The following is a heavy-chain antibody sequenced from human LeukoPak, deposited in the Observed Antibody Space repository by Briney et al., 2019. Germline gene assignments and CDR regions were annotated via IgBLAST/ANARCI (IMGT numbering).Heavy chain of an antibody. J-gene: IGHJ5*02. D-gene: IGHD5-24*01. V-gene: IGHV5-51*01. CDR3: ARVRWLQRIPNRFDP. CDR2: IYPGDSDT. Sequence: GESLKISCKGSGYSFTSYWIGWVRQMPGKGLEWMGIIYPGDSDTRYSPSFQGQVTISADKSISTAYLQWSSLKASDTAMYYCARVRWLQRIPNRFDPWGQGTLVTVSS. CDR1: GYSFTSYW.